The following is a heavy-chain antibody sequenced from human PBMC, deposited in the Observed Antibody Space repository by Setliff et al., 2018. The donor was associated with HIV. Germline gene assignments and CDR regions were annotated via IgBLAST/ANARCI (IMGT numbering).Heavy chain of an antibody. Sequence: ASVKVSCKASGYTFISYAIHWVRQAPGQSLEWMGWITGGSGNTKYSEKFQGRVTLTRDTSASTAYMELSSLRSEDTAVYYCARDIVVVTAIRRPSYYYYGMDVWGQGTTVTVSS. D-gene: IGHD2-21*02. CDR2: ITGGSGNT. J-gene: IGHJ6*02. V-gene: IGHV1-3*01. CDR1: GYTFISYA. CDR3: ARDIVVVTAIRRPSYYYYGMDV.